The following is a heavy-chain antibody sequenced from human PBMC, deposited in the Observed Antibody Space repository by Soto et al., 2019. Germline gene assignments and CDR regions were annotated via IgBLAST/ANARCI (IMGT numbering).Heavy chain of an antibody. CDR1: GFTFSSYG. V-gene: IGHV3-33*01. CDR2: IWYDGSNK. Sequence: QVQLVESGGGVVQPGRSLRLSCAASGFTFSSYGMHWVRQAPGKGLEWVAVIWYDGSNKYYADSVKGRFTISRDNSNNTLYLQMNSLRAEDTAVYYCATDIVVVPAAILPYYYGMDVWGQGTTVTVSS. J-gene: IGHJ6*02. CDR3: ATDIVVVPAAILPYYYGMDV. D-gene: IGHD2-2*01.